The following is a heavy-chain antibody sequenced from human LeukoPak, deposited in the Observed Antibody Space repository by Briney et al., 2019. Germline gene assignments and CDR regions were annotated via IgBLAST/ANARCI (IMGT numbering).Heavy chain of an antibody. D-gene: IGHD4-17*01. CDR3: AKDSSVPYGITD. V-gene: IGHV3-74*01. CDR2: MNSDGSST. J-gene: IGHJ4*02. Sequence: GGSLRLSCAASGFTFSSYWMHWVRQAPGKGLVWVSRMNSDGSSTRYADSVKGRFTISRDNSKNTLSLQMNSLRAEDTALYYCAKDSSVPYGITDWGQGTLVTVSS. CDR1: GFTFSSYW.